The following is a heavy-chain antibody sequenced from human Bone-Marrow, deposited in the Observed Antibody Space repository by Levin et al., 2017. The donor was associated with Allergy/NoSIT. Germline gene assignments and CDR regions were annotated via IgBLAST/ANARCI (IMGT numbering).Heavy chain of an antibody. CDR1: GGSFSSYA. CDR3: ARLLGDSIYDLS. D-gene: IGHD5/OR15-5a*01. J-gene: IGHJ5*02. Sequence: RGESLKISCKVSGGSFSSYAISWVRQAPGQGLEWMGGIVPILDSANYAQRFQGRVTITADDPTTTAYMEVRSLKSDDTAVYYCARLLGDSIYDLSWGQGTLVTVSA. V-gene: IGHV1-69*01. CDR2: IVPILDSA.